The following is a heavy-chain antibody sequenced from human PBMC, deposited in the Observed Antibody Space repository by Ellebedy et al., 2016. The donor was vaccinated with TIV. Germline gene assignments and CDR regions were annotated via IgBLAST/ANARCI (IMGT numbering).Heavy chain of an antibody. D-gene: IGHD2-2*01. J-gene: IGHJ6*02. CDR3: ARGPNGYCSSTSCYVPPYGMDV. Sequence: GGSLRLSXAASGFTFSSYAMSWVRQAPGKGLEWVSAISGSGGSTYYADSVKGRFTISRDNSKNTLYLQMNSLRAEDTAVYYCARGPNGYCSSTSCYVPPYGMDVWGQGTTVTVPS. V-gene: IGHV3-23*01. CDR1: GFTFSSYA. CDR2: ISGSGGST.